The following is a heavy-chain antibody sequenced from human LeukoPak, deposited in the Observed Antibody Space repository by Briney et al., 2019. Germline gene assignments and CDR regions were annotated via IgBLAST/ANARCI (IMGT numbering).Heavy chain of an antibody. V-gene: IGHV1-2*02. CDR1: GYTFTGYY. D-gene: IGHD3-10*01. J-gene: IGHJ4*02. CDR2: INPNSRDT. Sequence: ASVKVSCKASGYTFTGYYIHWVRQAPGQGLEWMGWINPNSRDTNYAQNFQGRVTMTRDTSISTAYMELRSLRSDDTAVYYCARDLYSRRMNYYGSGSFFAYRGQGSLVTV. CDR3: ARDLYSRRMNYYGSGSFFAY.